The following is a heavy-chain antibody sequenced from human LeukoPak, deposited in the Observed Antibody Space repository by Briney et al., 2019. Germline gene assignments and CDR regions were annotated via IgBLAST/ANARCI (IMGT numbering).Heavy chain of an antibody. J-gene: IGHJ4*02. CDR1: GYTFSSHA. CDR2: ISTSGGST. V-gene: IGHV3-23*01. Sequence: GGSLRLSCAASGYTFSSHAMSWVRQAPGKGLEWVSAISTSGGSTYYADSVKGRFTISGDNSRNTLYLQMSSLRAEDTAIYYCALRGGQPDPFDYWGQGTLVTVSS. CDR3: ALRGGQPDPFDY. D-gene: IGHD3-10*01.